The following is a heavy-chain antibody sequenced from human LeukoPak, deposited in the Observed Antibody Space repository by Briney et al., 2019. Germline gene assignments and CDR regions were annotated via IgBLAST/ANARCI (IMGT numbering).Heavy chain of an antibody. D-gene: IGHD6-13*01. CDR2: IYYSGST. V-gene: IGHV4-59*08. J-gene: IGHJ5*02. Sequence: SETLSLTCTVSGVSISSYYWSWIRQPPGKGLEWIGYIYYSGSTNYNPSLKSRVTISVDTSKKQFSLKLSSVTAADTAVYYCARQGQQTTSLFDPWGQGTLVTVSS. CDR3: ARQGQQTTSLFDP. CDR1: GVSISSYY.